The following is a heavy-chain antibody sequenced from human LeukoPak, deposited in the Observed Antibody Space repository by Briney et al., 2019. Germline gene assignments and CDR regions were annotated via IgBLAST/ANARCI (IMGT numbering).Heavy chain of an antibody. CDR2: ISSNGGST. D-gene: IGHD3-10*01. CDR3: AREGWPRGIDYYGMDV. CDR1: GFTFSSYA. Sequence: GGSLRLSCSASGFTFSSYAMHWVRQAPGKGLEYVSAISSNGGSTYYADSVKGRFTISRDNAKNSLYLQTNSLRAEDTAVYYCAREGWPRGIDYYGMDVWGQGTTVTVSS. V-gene: IGHV3-64*04. J-gene: IGHJ6*02.